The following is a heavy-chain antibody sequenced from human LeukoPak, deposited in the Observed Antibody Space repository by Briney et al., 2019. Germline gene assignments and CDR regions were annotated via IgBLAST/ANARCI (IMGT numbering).Heavy chain of an antibody. Sequence: TSVKVSCKASGFTFTNSAMQWVRQARGQRLEWIGWIVVGSGNTNYAQKFQERVTITRDMSTSTAYMELSSLRSEDTAVYYCAAGRSEYYDSSGYYPPDFDYWGQGTLVTVSS. D-gene: IGHD3-22*01. CDR1: GFTFTNSA. J-gene: IGHJ4*02. CDR3: AAGRSEYYDSSGYYPPDFDY. V-gene: IGHV1-58*02. CDR2: IVVGSGNT.